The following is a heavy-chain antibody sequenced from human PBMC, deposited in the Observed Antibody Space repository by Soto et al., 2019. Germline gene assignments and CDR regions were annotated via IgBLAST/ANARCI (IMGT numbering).Heavy chain of an antibody. Sequence: PGESLKISCKGSGYSFTSYWIGWVRQMPGKGLEWMGIIYPGDSDTRYSPSFQGQVTISADKSISTAYLQWSSLKASDTAMYYCARREPTAVRGEGSWFDPWSQGTLVTVSS. CDR1: GYSFTSYW. D-gene: IGHD4-17*01. CDR2: IYPGDSDT. J-gene: IGHJ5*02. V-gene: IGHV5-51*01. CDR3: ARREPTAVRGEGSWFDP.